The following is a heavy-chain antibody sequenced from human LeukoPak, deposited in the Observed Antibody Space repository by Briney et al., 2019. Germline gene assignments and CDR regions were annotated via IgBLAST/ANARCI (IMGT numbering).Heavy chain of an antibody. CDR1: GFTFSSYG. J-gene: IGHJ4*02. Sequence: GGSLRLSRAASGFTFSSYGMHWVRQAPGKGLEWVAVIWYDGSNKYYGDSVKGRFTISRDNSKNTLYLQMNSLRAEDTAVYYCARDDYGSGSGRWVYWGQGTLVTVSS. D-gene: IGHD3-10*01. CDR2: IWYDGSNK. V-gene: IGHV3-33*01. CDR3: ARDDYGSGSGRWVY.